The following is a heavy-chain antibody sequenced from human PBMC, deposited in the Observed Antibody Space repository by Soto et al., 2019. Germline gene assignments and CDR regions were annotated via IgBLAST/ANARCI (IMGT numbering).Heavy chain of an antibody. D-gene: IGHD1-26*01. V-gene: IGHV4-39*01. CDR1: GGSISGSTYY. CDR3: ATKKGIEGANDWFDP. Sequence: QLQLQESGPGLVKPSETLSLTCTVSGGSISGSTYYWGWSRQPPGKGLEYIGIIYYSGSTYYNPSRKSRVTISLDTSKNQFSLKLSSVTAADTAVYYCATKKGIEGANDWFDPWGQGTLVTVSS. J-gene: IGHJ5*02. CDR2: IYYSGST.